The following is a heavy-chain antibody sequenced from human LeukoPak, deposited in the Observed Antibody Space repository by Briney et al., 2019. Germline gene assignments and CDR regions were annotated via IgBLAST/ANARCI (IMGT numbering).Heavy chain of an antibody. V-gene: IGHV4-59*08. D-gene: IGHD1-26*01. CDR2: IFYSGST. CDR3: ARSYSVSYSMGY. Sequence: SETLSLTCTVSGGSISRYYWSWIRQPPGRGLECIGFIFYSGSTNYNPSLKSRVTISVDTSKNQFSLKLSSVTAADTALYYCARSYSVSYSMGYWGQGTLVTVSS. CDR1: GGSISRYY. J-gene: IGHJ4*02.